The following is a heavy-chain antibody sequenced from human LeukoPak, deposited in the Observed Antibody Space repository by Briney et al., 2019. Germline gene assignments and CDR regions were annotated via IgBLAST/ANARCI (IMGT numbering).Heavy chain of an antibody. CDR2: IKQDGSEK. Sequence: PGGSLRLSCAASGFTFSSYWMSWVRQAPGKGLEWVANIKQDGSEKYYVDSVKGRFTISRDNAKNSLYLQMNSLRAEDTAVYYCARQRHNYGYSFLDYWGQGTLVTVSS. V-gene: IGHV3-7*01. CDR3: ARQRHNYGYSFLDY. CDR1: GFTFSSYW. D-gene: IGHD5-18*01. J-gene: IGHJ4*02.